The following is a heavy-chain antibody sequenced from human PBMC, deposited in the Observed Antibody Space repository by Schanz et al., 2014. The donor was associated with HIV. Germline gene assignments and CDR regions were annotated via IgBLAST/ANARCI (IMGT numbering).Heavy chain of an antibody. J-gene: IGHJ6*02. CDR3: ARMEQLIIGYYYGMDV. D-gene: IGHD3-16*01. CDR1: GFTFSNHG. V-gene: IGHV3-7*01. Sequence: AQLVESGGGVVQPGKSLRLSCAASGFTFSNHGMNWVRQXPGKGLAWGANIKEDGTVKGEVDSVKGRFTISRDNAKNTVYLQMNSLRPEDTAVYYCARMEQLIIGYYYGMDVWGQGTTVTVS. CDR2: IKEDGTVK.